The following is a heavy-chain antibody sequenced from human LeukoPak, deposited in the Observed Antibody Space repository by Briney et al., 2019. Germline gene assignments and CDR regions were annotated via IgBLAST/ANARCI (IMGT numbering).Heavy chain of an antibody. D-gene: IGHD3-10*01. CDR1: GGSISSYY. CDR2: IYYSGST. V-gene: IGHV4-39*07. J-gene: IGHJ4*02. Sequence: PSETLSLTCTVSGGSISSYYWGWIRQPPGKGLEWIGSIYYSGSTYYNPSLKSRVTISVDTSKNQFSLKLSSVTAADTAVYYCARDRGVNYYGSLKLFDYWGQGTLVTVSS. CDR3: ARDRGVNYYGSLKLFDY.